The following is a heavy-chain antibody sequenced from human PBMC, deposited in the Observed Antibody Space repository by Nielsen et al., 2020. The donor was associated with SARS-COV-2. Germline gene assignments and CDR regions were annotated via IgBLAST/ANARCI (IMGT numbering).Heavy chain of an antibody. CDR1: GFSFSSYA. J-gene: IGHJ4*02. CDR3: ATPRPGL. V-gene: IGHV3-23*01. Sequence: ETLSLTCAASGFSFSSYAITWVRQAPGKGLEWVSAITGSGGDTYYADSVKGRFTISRDNSRNTLYLQMNFLTAEDTAVYYCATPRPGLWGQGTLVTVSS. D-gene: IGHD6-6*01. CDR2: ITGSGGDT.